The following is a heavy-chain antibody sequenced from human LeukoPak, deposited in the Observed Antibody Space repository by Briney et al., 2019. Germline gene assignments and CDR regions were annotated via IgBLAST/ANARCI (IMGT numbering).Heavy chain of an antibody. J-gene: IGHJ5*02. Sequence: GGSLRLSCAASGCSFSNYWMSWVRQAPGKGLEWVANIKQDGSEKYYVDSVKGRFTISRDNAENSLYLQMNSLRAEDTAVYYCARDRDETAAGPWGQGTLVTVSS. V-gene: IGHV3-7*01. CDR2: IKQDGSEK. CDR1: GCSFSNYW. D-gene: IGHD6-19*01. CDR3: ARDRDETAAGP.